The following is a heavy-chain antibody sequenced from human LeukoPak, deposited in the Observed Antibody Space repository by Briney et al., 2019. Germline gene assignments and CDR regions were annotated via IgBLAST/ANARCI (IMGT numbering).Heavy chain of an antibody. J-gene: IGHJ4*02. CDR3: ARDEGNTGYYY. D-gene: IGHD3-9*01. CDR2: ISSRSSTI. V-gene: IGHV3-48*04. CDR1: GFTFSNYA. Sequence: GGSLRLSCAASGFTFSNYAMNWVRQAPGKGLEWVSYISSRSSTIYYADSVKGRCTISRDNAKNSLYLQMNSLRAEDTAVYYCARDEGNTGYYYWGQGTLVTVSS.